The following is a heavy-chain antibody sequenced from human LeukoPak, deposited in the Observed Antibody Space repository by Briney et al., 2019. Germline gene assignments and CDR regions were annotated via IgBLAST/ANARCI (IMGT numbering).Heavy chain of an antibody. CDR3: AKGLRSDF. CDR2: MNPKSGTR. J-gene: IGHJ4*02. Sequence: REASVKVSCKASRYTFNHYDVNWVRQAPGQGLEWMGWMNPKSGTRVYAQKFQGRVTMTSDSYINTAYMELTSLTSDDTAVYYCAKGLRSDFWGQGTLVIVSS. V-gene: IGHV1-8*01. D-gene: IGHD3-16*02. CDR1: RYTFNHYD.